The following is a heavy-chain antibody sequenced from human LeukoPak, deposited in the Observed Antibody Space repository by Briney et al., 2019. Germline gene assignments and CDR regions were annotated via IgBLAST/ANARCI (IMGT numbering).Heavy chain of an antibody. J-gene: IGHJ3*02. CDR2: ISYDGSNK. V-gene: IGHV3-30*18. Sequence: GGSLRLSCAASGFDFSSHIMHWIRQAPGKGLEWVAVISYDGSNKYYADSVKGRFTISRDNSKNTLYLQMNSLRAEDTAVYYCANMTAFDIWGQGTMVTVSS. CDR3: ANMTAFDI. CDR1: GFDFSSHI.